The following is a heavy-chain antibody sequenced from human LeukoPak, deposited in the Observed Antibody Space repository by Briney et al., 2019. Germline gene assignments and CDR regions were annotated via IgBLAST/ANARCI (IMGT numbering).Heavy chain of an antibody. CDR1: GYTFTSYY. CDR2: INPSGGST. D-gene: IGHD2-15*01. Sequence: ASVKVSCKASGYTFTSYYMHWVRQAPGQGLEWMGIINPSGGSTSYAQKFQGRVTMTRDTSTSTVYMELSSLRSEDTAVYCCARDPGYCSGGSCFLFDYWGQGTLVTVSS. CDR3: ARDPGYCSGGSCFLFDY. V-gene: IGHV1-46*01. J-gene: IGHJ4*02.